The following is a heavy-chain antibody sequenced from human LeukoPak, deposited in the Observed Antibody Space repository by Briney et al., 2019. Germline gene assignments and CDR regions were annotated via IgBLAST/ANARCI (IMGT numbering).Heavy chain of an antibody. Sequence: SETLSLTCTVSGGSISSGDYYWTWIRQPPGKGLEWIGYIYFSGSTYYNPSLKSRIITSIDTSKNQFSLQLSSVTAADTAVYYCARGLGGWFDPWGQGALVTVSS. V-gene: IGHV4-30-4*01. J-gene: IGHJ5*02. CDR1: GGSISSGDYY. D-gene: IGHD3/OR15-3a*01. CDR3: ARGLGGWFDP. CDR2: IYFSGST.